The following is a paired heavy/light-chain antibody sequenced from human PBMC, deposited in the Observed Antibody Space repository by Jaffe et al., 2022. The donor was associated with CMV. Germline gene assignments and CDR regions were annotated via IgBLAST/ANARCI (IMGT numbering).Light chain of an antibody. Sequence: DIQMTQSPSSLSASVGDRVTITCRASQSISTFLNWYQQKPGKAPKLLIYGTFSLQSGVPSRFSGSGSGTDFTLTISSLQPEDFATYYCQQSYSTPPTFGQGTKVEIK. J-gene: IGKJ1*01. CDR3: QQSYSTPPT. CDR1: QSISTF. V-gene: IGKV1-39*01. CDR2: GTF.
Heavy chain of an antibody. V-gene: IGHV1-18*04. CDR2: INAYNNNT. CDR1: GYTFTSYG. J-gene: IGHJ4*02. CDR3: ARRLRRGLFDY. Sequence: QVQLVQSGAEVKKPGASVKVSCKASGYTFTSYGLGWVRQAPGQGLQWMGWINAYNNNTNSAQKLQGRVTMTTDTSASTAYMELRSLRSDDTAVYYCARRLRRGLFDYWGQGTLVAVSS.